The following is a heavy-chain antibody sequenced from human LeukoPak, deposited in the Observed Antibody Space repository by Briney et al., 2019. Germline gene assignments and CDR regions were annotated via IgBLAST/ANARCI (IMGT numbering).Heavy chain of an antibody. J-gene: IGHJ6*03. CDR3: ARDSDGSGIAAAGTPGWYYYMDV. V-gene: IGHV3-48*03. D-gene: IGHD6-13*01. Sequence: GGSLRLSCAASGFTFSSYEMNWVRQAPGKGLEWVSYISSSGSTIYYADSVKGRFTISRDNAKNSLYLQMNSLRAEDTAVYYCARDSDGSGIAAAGTPGWYYYMDVWGKGTRSPSP. CDR2: ISSSGSTI. CDR1: GFTFSSYE.